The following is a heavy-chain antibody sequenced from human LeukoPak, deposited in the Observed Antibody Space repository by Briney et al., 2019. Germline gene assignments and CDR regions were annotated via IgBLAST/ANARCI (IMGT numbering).Heavy chain of an antibody. Sequence: PSETLSLTCTVSGGSISSSSYYWGWIRQPPGKGLEWIGSIYYSGSTYYNPSLKSRVTISVDTSKNQFSLKLSSVTAADTAVYYCARRGSSRRGYNWFDPWAREPWSPSPQ. CDR3: ARRGSSRRGYNWFDP. V-gene: IGHV4-39*01. D-gene: IGHD6-6*01. J-gene: IGHJ5*02. CDR2: IYYSGST. CDR1: GGSISSSSYY.